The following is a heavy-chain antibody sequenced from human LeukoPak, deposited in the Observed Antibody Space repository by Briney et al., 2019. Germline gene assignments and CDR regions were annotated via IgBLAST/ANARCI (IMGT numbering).Heavy chain of an antibody. D-gene: IGHD3-22*01. V-gene: IGHV3-23*01. Sequence: PGGSLRLSCAASGFTFSIHAMSWVRQAPGKGLQRVSSITSRGESTLYVDSVEGRFTITRDNSEKTLYLQMHSLRAEDTAVYYCARDRPNYYGSDGHYYRRDGDYWGRGTLVSVSS. J-gene: IGHJ4*02. CDR2: ITSRGEST. CDR3: ARDRPNYYGSDGHYYRRDGDY. CDR1: GFTFSIHA.